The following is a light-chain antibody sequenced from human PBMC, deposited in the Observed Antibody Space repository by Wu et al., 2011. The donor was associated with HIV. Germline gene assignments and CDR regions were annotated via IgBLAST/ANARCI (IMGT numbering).Light chain of an antibody. CDR2: GAS. Sequence: EIVMTQSPATLSVSPGERATLSCRASQSISRNLAWYRQNPGQGPRLLIYGASTRATGIPARFSGSRSGTGFTLTISRLEPEDFAVYYCQQYGTSPVTFGQGPRWRS. CDR1: QSISRN. J-gene: IGKJ2*01. CDR3: QQYGTSPVT. V-gene: IGKV3-15*01.